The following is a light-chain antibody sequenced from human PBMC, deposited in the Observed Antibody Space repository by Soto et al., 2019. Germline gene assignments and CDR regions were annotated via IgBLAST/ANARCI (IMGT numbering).Light chain of an antibody. CDR1: SSDVGNYNL. V-gene: IGLV2-23*01. J-gene: IGLJ2*01. CDR2: EGS. Sequence: SALTQPASVSGSPGQSITISCTGTSSDVGNYNLVSWYQQHPGKAPKLIIYEGSKRPSGVSNRFSGSKSGNTASLTISGLQTEDEADYYCCSYADLILFGGGTKRTVL. CDR3: CSYADLIL.